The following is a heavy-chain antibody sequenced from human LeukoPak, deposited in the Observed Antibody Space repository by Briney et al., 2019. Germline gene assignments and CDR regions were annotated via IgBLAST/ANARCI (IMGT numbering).Heavy chain of an antibody. CDR2: ISGSGGST. V-gene: IGHV3-23*01. J-gene: IGHJ4*02. CDR3: ARQPLISSGYAH. Sequence: PGGSLRLSCAASGFTFSSYAMSWVRQAPGKGLEWVSAISGSGGSTYYADSVKGRFTISRDNSKNTLYLQMNSLRAEDTAVYYCARQPLISSGYAHWGQGTLVSVSS. D-gene: IGHD3-22*01. CDR1: GFTFSSYA.